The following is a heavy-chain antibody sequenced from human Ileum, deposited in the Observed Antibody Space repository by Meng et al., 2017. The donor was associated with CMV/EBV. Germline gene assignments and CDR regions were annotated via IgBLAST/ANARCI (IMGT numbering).Heavy chain of an antibody. CDR1: GGPFSGYY. Sequence: QVPLRQLGEGLLKPSEALSLPCAVYGGPFSGYYWTWIRQSPGRGLEWIGEIDHSGSTNCIPSLKSRVTMSVDTPNNQFSLKLSSVTAADTAVYYCARGRWRGYISGYMYNWFDPWGQGTLVTVSS. CDR2: IDHSGST. J-gene: IGHJ5*02. CDR3: ARGRWRGYISGYMYNWFDP. V-gene: IGHV4-34*01. D-gene: IGHD5-18*01.